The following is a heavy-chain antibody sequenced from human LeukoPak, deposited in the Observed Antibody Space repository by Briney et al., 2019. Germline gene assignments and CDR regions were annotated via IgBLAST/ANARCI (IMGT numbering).Heavy chain of an antibody. Sequence: SETLSLTCTVSGGSVSSGSYYWSWIRQPPGKGLEWIVYIYYSGSTNYNPSLKSRVTISVDTSKNQFSLKLSSVTAADTAVYYCARDPYYYDSSGFDYWGQGTLVTVSS. V-gene: IGHV4-61*01. CDR1: GGSVSSGSYY. D-gene: IGHD3-22*01. CDR3: ARDPYYYDSSGFDY. CDR2: IYYSGST. J-gene: IGHJ4*02.